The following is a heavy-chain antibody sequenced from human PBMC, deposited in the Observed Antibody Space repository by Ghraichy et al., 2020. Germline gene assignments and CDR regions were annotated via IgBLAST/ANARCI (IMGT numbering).Heavy chain of an antibody. J-gene: IGHJ3*02. V-gene: IGHV4-59*01. CDR1: GGSISSYY. CDR2: IYYSGST. D-gene: IGHD3-3*01. Sequence: SQTLSLTCTVSGGSISSYYWSWIRQPPGKGLEWIGYIYYSGSTNYNPSLKSRVTISVDTSKNQFSLKLSSVTAADTAVYYCARVRGSDFWSGYRADAFDIWGQGTMVTVSS. CDR3: ARVRGSDFWSGYRADAFDI.